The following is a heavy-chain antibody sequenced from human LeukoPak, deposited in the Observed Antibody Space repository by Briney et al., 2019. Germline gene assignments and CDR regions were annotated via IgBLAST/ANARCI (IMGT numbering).Heavy chain of an antibody. CDR1: GFTFSSYA. J-gene: IGHJ4*02. Sequence: GGSLRLSCAASGFTFSSYAMSWVRQAPGKGLEWISAISGNGVGTYYADSVKGRFTISRGNSKNTLYLQMNSLRAEDTAVYYCAKDLRGYGDYDYWGQGTPVTVPS. CDR2: ISGNGVGT. CDR3: AKDLRGYGDYDY. D-gene: IGHD4-17*01. V-gene: IGHV3-23*01.